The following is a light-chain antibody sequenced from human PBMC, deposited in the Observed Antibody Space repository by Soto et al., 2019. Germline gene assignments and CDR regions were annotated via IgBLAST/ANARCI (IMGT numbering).Light chain of an antibody. J-gene: IGKJ4*01. CDR2: DAS. CDR1: QGIGSA. CDR3: QNFRSSAIS. Sequence: AIQLTQSPSSLSASVGDRVSITCRASQGIGSALAWYQLKPGAAPALLIYDASTLESGVPSRFGGSRSGADFTLTISSLQPEDFATYYCQNFRSSAISFGGGTKVDIK. V-gene: IGKV1-13*02.